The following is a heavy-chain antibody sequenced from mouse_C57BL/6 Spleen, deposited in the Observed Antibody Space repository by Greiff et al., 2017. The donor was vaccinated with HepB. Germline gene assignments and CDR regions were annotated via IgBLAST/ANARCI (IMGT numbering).Heavy chain of an antibody. CDR2: ISDGGSYT. CDR3: ARDYRYGYYQAWFAY. Sequence: EVQLVESGGGLVKPGGSLKLSCAASGFTFSSYAMSWVRQTPEKRLEWVATISDGGSYTNYPDKVKGRFTISRDNAKNNLYLQMSHLKSGDTAMYYCARDYRYGYYQAWFAYWGQGTLVTVSA. J-gene: IGHJ3*01. D-gene: IGHD2-3*01. V-gene: IGHV5-4*01. CDR1: GFTFSSYA.